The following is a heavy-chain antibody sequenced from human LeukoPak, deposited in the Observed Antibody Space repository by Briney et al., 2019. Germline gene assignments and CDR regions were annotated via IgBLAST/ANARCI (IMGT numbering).Heavy chain of an antibody. CDR1: GFTFSTSW. CDR2: IKEDGSEK. J-gene: IGHJ4*02. D-gene: IGHD6-19*01. CDR3: ARGPLIAVAGTGY. Sequence: GGSLRLSCAASGFTFSTSWMSWVRQAPGKGLEWVANIKEDGSEKYYVASVKGRFTISRDNARDSLYLQINSLRAEDTAVYHCARGPLIAVAGTGYWGQGTPVTVSS. V-gene: IGHV3-7*05.